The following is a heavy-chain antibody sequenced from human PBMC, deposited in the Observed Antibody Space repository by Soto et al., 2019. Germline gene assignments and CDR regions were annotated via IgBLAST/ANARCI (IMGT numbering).Heavy chain of an antibody. D-gene: IGHD4-17*01. CDR1: GGTFSSYA. CDR3: AILASYGYFDY. J-gene: IGHJ4*02. Sequence: GASVKVSCKASGGTFSSYAISWVRQAPGQGLEWMGGIIPIFGAANYAQKFQGRVTITADESTSTAYMELSSLRSEDTAVYYCAILASYGYFDYWGQGTLVTVSS. V-gene: IGHV1-69*13. CDR2: IIPIFGAA.